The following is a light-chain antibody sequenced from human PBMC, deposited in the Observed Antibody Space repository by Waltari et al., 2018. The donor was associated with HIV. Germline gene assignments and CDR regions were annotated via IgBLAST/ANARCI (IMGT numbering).Light chain of an antibody. CDR1: SSDVGGATH. CDR2: EVS. V-gene: IGLV2-8*01. CDR3: NSYAGSNNVV. Sequence: QSALTQPPSAPGSPGQSVTISCTGTSSDVGGATHVSWYQQHPGNAPKLMMYEVSKRPSGVPDRFSGSKSGNTASLTVSGLQAEDEADYYCNSYAGSNNVVFGGGTKVTVL. J-gene: IGLJ2*01.